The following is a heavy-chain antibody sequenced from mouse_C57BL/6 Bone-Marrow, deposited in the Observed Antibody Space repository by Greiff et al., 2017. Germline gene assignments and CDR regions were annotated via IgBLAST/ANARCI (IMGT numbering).Heavy chain of an antibody. CDR1: GFTFSDYY. CDR3: ARVITTVVAEYYFDY. D-gene: IGHD1-1*01. Sequence: VQLVESSCVFLPPLFSLKLSCTASGFTFSDYYMAWVRQVPEKGLEWVANINYDGSSTYYLDSLKSRFIISRDNAKNILYLQMSSLKSEDTATYYCARVITTVVAEYYFDYWGQGTTLTVSS. CDR2: INYDGSST. J-gene: IGHJ2*01. V-gene: IGHV5-16*01.